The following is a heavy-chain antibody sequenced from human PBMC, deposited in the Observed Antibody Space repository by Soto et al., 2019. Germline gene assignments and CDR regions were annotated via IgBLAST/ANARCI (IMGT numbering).Heavy chain of an antibody. Sequence: ASVKVSCKASGFTFTSSAVQWVRQARGQRLEWIGWIGVGNGNTNYAQKFQGRVTITTDISTSTAYMELSSLRSDDAAVYYCARDLIMITFGGVITYYGMDVWGQGTTVTVSS. V-gene: IGHV1-58*01. CDR3: ARDLIMITFGGVITYYGMDV. J-gene: IGHJ6*02. D-gene: IGHD3-16*02. CDR1: GFTFTSSA. CDR2: IGVGNGNT.